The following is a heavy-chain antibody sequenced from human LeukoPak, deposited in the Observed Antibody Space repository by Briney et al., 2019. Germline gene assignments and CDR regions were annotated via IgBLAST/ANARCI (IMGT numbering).Heavy chain of an antibody. J-gene: IGHJ5*02. Sequence: PSXTLSLTCTVSGGSINSYYWSWIRQPPGKGLEWIGYIYYSGSTNYNPSLKRRVNISVEKSKNKCSQKRSSVTAADTAVYYCARGPSCSSTSCHRGATWFDPWGQGTLVTVSS. V-gene: IGHV4-59*01. CDR1: GGSINSYY. CDR3: ARGPSCSSTSCHRGATWFDP. D-gene: IGHD2-2*01. CDR2: IYYSGST.